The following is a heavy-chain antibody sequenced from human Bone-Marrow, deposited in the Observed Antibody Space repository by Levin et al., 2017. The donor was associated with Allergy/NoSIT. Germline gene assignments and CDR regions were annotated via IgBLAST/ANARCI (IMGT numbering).Heavy chain of an antibody. J-gene: IGHJ4*02. D-gene: IGHD1-26*01. CDR3: AADLRLSGSYNN. CDR2: IAVASGNT. Sequence: ASVKVSCKAAGFTFSSSGVQWVRQARGQRLEWIGWIAVASGNTNSAQKFQGRVTITGDMSTSTAYMELRSLRPEDTAVYYCAADLRLSGSYNNWGQGTLVTVSS. V-gene: IGHV1-58*01. CDR1: GFTFSSSG.